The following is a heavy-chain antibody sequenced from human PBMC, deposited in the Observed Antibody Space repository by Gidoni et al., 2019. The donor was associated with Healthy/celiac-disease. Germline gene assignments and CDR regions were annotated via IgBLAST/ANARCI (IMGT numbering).Heavy chain of an antibody. J-gene: IGHJ3*02. CDR1: GFTFSGSA. CDR3: TTRRVGATRGFDI. CDR2: IRSKANSYAT. D-gene: IGHD1-26*01. V-gene: IGHV3-73*02. Sequence: EVQLVESGGGLVQPGGSLKLSCAASGFTFSGSAMHWVRQASGKGLEWVGRIRSKANSYATAYAASVKGRFTISRDDSKNTAYLQMNSLKTEDTAVYYCTTRRVGATRGFDIWGQGTMVTVSS.